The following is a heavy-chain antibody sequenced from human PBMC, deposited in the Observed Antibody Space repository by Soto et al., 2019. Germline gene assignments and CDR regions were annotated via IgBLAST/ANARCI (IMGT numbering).Heavy chain of an antibody. J-gene: IGHJ6*02. CDR1: GFTFSSYG. CDR2: IWYDGSNK. D-gene: IGHD2-2*01. V-gene: IGHV3-33*01. CDR3: ARDPGDIVLVPAAIGYYYGMDV. Sequence: GGSLRLSCAASGFTFSSYGMHWVRQAPGKRLEWVAVIWYDGSNKYYADSVKGRFTISRDNSKNTLYLQMNSLRAEDTAVYYCARDPGDIVLVPAAIGYYYGMDVWGQGTTVTVSS.